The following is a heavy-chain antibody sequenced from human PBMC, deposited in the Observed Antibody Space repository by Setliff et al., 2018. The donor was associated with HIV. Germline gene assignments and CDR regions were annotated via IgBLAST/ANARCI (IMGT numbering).Heavy chain of an antibody. D-gene: IGHD3-22*01. CDR1: GGSISSYY. CDR2: IYYSGST. CDR3: ARGTYYYDGSGYFNYYYGMDV. J-gene: IGHJ6*02. V-gene: IGHV4-59*01. Sequence: SETLSLTCTVSGGSISSYYWSWIRQPPGKGLEWIGYIYYSGSTSYNPSLKSRVTISVDTSKNQFSLKLSSVTAADTAVYYCARGTYYYDGSGYFNYYYGMDVWGQGTTVTVSS.